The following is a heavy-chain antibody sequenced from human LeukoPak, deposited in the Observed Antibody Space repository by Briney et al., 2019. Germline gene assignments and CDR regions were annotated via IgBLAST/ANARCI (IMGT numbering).Heavy chain of an antibody. D-gene: IGHD2/OR15-2a*01. CDR2: IYYSGST. CDR1: GGSVISGDYY. V-gene: IGHV4-30-4*01. CDR3: ASLAAYLFMP. Sequence: SETLSLTCTVSGGSVISGDYYWSWIRQPPGKGLEWIGYIYYSGSTHYNPSLKRRVAISVDRSKNQFSLKLSSVTAADTAVYYCASLAAYLFMPWGQGTLVTVSS. J-gene: IGHJ5*02.